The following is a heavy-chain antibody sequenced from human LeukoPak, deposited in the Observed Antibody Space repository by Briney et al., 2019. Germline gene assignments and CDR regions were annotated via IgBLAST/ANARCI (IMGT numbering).Heavy chain of an antibody. J-gene: IGHJ4*02. CDR2: ISWDGGST. V-gene: IGHV3-43*01. Sequence: QAGGSLRLSCAASGFTFDDYTMHWVRQAPGKGLEWVSLISWDGGSTYYADSVKGRFTISRDNAKNTLYLQMNSLRAEDTAVYYCARDPTYYYDSSGPYFDYWGQGTLVTVSS. D-gene: IGHD3-22*01. CDR1: GFTFDDYT. CDR3: ARDPTYYYDSSGPYFDY.